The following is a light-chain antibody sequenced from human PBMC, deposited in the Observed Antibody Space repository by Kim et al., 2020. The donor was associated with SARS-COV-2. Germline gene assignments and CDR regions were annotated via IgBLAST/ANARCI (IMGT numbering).Light chain of an antibody. CDR2: GAS. CDR3: QQYYKWPLT. V-gene: IGKV3-15*01. CDR1: QTVSSN. J-gene: IGKJ4*01. Sequence: GSPGERATLSCRASQTVSSNLAWYQQKPGQAPRLLIFGASTRATGIPASFSGSGSGTEFTLTISSLQSEDFAVYYCQQYYKWPLTFGGGTKVDIK.